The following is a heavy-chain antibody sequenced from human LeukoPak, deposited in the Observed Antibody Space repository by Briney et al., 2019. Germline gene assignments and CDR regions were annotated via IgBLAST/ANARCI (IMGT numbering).Heavy chain of an antibody. CDR1: GYSISSGYY. V-gene: IGHV4-38-2*02. D-gene: IGHD2-8*01. CDR3: ARTEACTNGVCYPTRPIDY. Sequence: SETLSLTCTVSGYSISSGYYWGWIRQPPGKGLDWIGTIYHSGSTYYNPSLKSRVTISVDTSKTQFSLKLSSVTAADTAVYYCARTEACTNGVCYPTRPIDYWGQGTLVTVSS. J-gene: IGHJ4*02. CDR2: IYHSGST.